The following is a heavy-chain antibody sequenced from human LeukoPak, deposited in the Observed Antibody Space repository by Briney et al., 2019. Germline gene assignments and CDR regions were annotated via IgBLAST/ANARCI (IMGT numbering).Heavy chain of an antibody. J-gene: IGHJ5*02. CDR1: GFTVSSNY. V-gene: IGHV3-9*01. Sequence: GGSLRLSCAASGFTVSSNYMSWVRQAPGKGLEWVSGISWNSGSIGYADSVKGRFTISRDNAKNSLYLQMNSLRAEDTALYYCAKAPEITMAHNWFDPWGQGTLVTVSS. D-gene: IGHD3-10*01. CDR2: ISWNSGSI. CDR3: AKAPEITMAHNWFDP.